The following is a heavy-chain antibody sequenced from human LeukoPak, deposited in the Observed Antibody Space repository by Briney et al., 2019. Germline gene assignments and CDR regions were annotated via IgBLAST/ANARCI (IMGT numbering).Heavy chain of an antibody. Sequence: GGSLRLSCAASGFTFSSYEMNWVRQAPGKGLEWVSYISSSGSTIYYADSVKGRFTISRDNAKNSLYLQMDSLRAEDTAVYYCAREGLPPGLHSLYFDYWGQGTLVTVSS. CDR2: ISSSGSTI. CDR1: GFTFSSYE. J-gene: IGHJ4*02. CDR3: AREGLPPGLHSLYFDY. V-gene: IGHV3-48*03.